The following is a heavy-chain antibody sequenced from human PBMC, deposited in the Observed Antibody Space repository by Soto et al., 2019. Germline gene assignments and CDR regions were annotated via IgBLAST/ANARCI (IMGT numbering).Heavy chain of an antibody. V-gene: IGHV3-23*01. J-gene: IGHJ4*02. D-gene: IGHD5-12*01. CDR2: ISGSGDST. CDR1: GFTFSIYA. Sequence: EVQLLESGGGLVQPGGSLRLSCAASGFTFSIYAMSWVRQAPGKGLEWVSGISGSGDSTYYADSVKGRFTISRDNSKNTLYLQMNSLRAEDTAGYYCAKREGYGVVDYWGQGTLVTVSS. CDR3: AKREGYGVVDY.